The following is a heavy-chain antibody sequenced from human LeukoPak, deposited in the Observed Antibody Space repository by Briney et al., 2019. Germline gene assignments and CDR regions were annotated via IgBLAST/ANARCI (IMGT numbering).Heavy chain of an antibody. CDR1: GGSISSSNW. CDR3: ARVSAWERGENIDY. J-gene: IGHJ4*02. D-gene: IGHD1-26*01. Sequence: SETLSLTSAVSGGSISSSNWWSWVRQPPGKGLEWIGEIYHSGSTNYNPSLESRVTISVDKSKNQFSLKLSSVTAADTAVYYCARVSAWERGENIDYWGQGTLVTVSS. CDR2: IYHSGST. V-gene: IGHV4-4*02.